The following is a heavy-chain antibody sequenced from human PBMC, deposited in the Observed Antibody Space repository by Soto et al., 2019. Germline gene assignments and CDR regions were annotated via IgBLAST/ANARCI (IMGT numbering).Heavy chain of an antibody. CDR2: ISYDGSNK. Sequence: QVQLVESGGGVVQPGRSLRLSCAASGFTFSSYGMHWVRQAPGKGLEWVAVISYDGSNKYYADSVKGRFTISRDNSKNTLYLQMNSLRAEDTAVYYCAKGSYYDFWSGYYPRSDWFDPWGQGTLVTVSS. V-gene: IGHV3-30*18. CDR3: AKGSYYDFWSGYYPRSDWFDP. D-gene: IGHD3-3*01. J-gene: IGHJ5*02. CDR1: GFTFSSYG.